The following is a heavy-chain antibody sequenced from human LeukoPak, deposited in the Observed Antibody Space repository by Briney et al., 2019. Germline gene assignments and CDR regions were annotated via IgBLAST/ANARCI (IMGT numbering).Heavy chain of an antibody. D-gene: IGHD4-17*01. CDR2: IYPGDSDT. J-gene: IGHJ3*02. CDR3: ARTIDYGDSNDAFDI. CDR1: GYSFTSYW. Sequence: GESLQISCQGSGYSFTSYWIGWVRQMPGKGLEWMGIIYPGDSDTRYSPSFQGQVTISADKSISTAYLQWSSLKASDTAMYYCARTIDYGDSNDAFDIWGQGTMVTVSS. V-gene: IGHV5-51*01.